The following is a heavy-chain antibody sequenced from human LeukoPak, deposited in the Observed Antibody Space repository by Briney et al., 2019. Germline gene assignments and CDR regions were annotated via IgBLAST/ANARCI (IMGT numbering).Heavy chain of an antibody. D-gene: IGHD6-13*01. V-gene: IGHV3-11*04. J-gene: IGHJ4*02. CDR1: GFTFSDYY. Sequence: KPGGSLRLSCAASGFTFSDYYMTWIRQAPGKGLEWVSYISSSDNTIYYADSVKGRFTISRDNAKNSLYLQMNSLRAEDTAVYYCARGAVAGPFDYWGQGTLVTVSS. CDR3: ARGAVAGPFDY. CDR2: ISSSDNTI.